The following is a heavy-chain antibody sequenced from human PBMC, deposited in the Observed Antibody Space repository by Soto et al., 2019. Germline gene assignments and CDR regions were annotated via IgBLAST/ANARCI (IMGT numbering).Heavy chain of an antibody. J-gene: IGHJ6*02. D-gene: IGHD1-26*01. CDR2: IYYRGNT. CDR1: GGSISSHY. Sequence: SETLPFTCTVSGGSISSHYWSWVRQAPGKGLEWIGCIYYRGNTFYNPSLKSRGTISVDTSNNQFSMKLDSVTPADTAVYYCARDGREASGIDVWGQGTAVTVS. V-gene: IGHV4-59*11. CDR3: ARDGREASGIDV.